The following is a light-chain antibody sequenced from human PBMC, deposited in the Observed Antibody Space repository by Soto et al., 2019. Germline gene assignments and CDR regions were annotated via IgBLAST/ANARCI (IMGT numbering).Light chain of an antibody. CDR1: SSDIGDYNF. Sequence: QSVLTQPPSASGSPGQSVTVSCTGSSSDIGDYNFVSWYQQHPGKAPTLIIYEVKKRPSGVPDRFSASKSGNTASLTVSGLQAEDEADYYCSSYAGNNNFVFGSGPKVTVL. CDR3: SSYAGNNNFV. CDR2: EVK. J-gene: IGLJ1*01. V-gene: IGLV2-8*01.